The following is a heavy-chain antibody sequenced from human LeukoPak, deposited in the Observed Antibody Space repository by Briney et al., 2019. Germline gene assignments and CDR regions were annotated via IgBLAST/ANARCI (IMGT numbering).Heavy chain of an antibody. CDR2: ISGSGVST. Sequence: GGSLRLAYAASGFRFSSYAMSWVRQAPGKGLEWVSAISGSGVSTYYADSVKGRFTVSRDNSKNTLYLQMSSLRAEDTAVYYCAKDERNWNYNLASQTYDWGQGTLVTVSS. J-gene: IGHJ4*02. D-gene: IGHD1-7*01. CDR1: GFRFSSYA. V-gene: IGHV3-23*01. CDR3: AKDERNWNYNLASQTYD.